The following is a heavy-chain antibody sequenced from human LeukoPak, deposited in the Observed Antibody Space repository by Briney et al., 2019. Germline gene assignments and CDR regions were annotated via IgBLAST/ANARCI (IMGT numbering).Heavy chain of an antibody. CDR2: ISYDGSNK. J-gene: IGHJ4*02. CDR1: GFTFSNYG. CDR3: AGCGGGSCYYFDY. D-gene: IGHD2-15*01. V-gene: IGHV3-30*03. Sequence: HPGTSLRLSCAASGFTFSNYGMHWVRQVPGKGLEWVAVISYDGSNKYYADSVKGRFTISRDNSKNTLYLQMNSLRAEDTAVYYCAGCGGGSCYYFDYWGQGTLVTVSS.